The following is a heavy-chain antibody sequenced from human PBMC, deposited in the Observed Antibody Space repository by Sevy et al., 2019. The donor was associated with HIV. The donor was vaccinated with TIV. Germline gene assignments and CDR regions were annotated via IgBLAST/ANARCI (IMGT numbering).Heavy chain of an antibody. J-gene: IGHJ1*01. CDR1: GYTFTNYH. Sequence: ASVKVSCKASGYTFTNYHITWVRQAPGQGLEWMGWITAYNGNTNYAQRLQGRVTMTTDTSTSTAYMELRSLRSDGTAVYYCARAPSGSQGPGQYFHHWGQGTLVTVSS. D-gene: IGHD1-26*01. CDR3: ARAPSGSQGPGQYFHH. V-gene: IGHV1-18*01. CDR2: ITAYNGNT.